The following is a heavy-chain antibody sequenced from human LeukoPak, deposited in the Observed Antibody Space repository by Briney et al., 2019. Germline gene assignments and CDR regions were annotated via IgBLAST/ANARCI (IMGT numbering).Heavy chain of an antibody. CDR3: ARVGGYGYYYMDV. D-gene: IGHD1-26*01. J-gene: IGHJ6*03. V-gene: IGHV4-34*01. CDR1: GGSFSGYY. Sequence: PSETLSLTCAVYGGSFSGYYWSWIRQPPGKGLEWIGEINHSGSTNYNPSLKSRVTISVDTSKNQFSLKLSSVTAADTAVYYCARVGGYGYYYMDVWGKGTTVTVSS. CDR2: INHSGST.